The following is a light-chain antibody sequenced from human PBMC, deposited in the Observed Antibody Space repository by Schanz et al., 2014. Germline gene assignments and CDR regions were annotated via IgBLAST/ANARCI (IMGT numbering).Light chain of an antibody. Sequence: PGERATLSCRASQSVRSSYFVWYQQKPGQAPRLLIYGASTRVTGIPGRFSGSGSGTDFTLTISSLQPDDFATYYCQQYFTYPWTFGQGTKVEIK. CDR1: QSVRSSY. J-gene: IGKJ1*01. V-gene: IGKV3D-7*01. CDR2: GAS. CDR3: QQYFTYPWT.